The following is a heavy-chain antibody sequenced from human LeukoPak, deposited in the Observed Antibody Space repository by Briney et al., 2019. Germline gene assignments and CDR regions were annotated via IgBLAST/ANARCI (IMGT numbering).Heavy chain of an antibody. J-gene: IGHJ4*02. CDR1: GVSLSSGGYY. Sequence: SQTLSLTCTLSGVSLSSGGYYWSWIPPHPGGGVVWFEYIYYSGSTYYNPSLESRLTISVDPSENQFSLQLSSVTASVTAVYYCAREDRYWGEATLATVSS. CDR2: IYYSGST. CDR3: AREDRY. V-gene: IGHV4-31*03.